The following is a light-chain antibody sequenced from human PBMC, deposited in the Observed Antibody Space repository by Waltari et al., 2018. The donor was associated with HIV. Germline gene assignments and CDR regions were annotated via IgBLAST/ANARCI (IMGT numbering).Light chain of an antibody. Sequence: QTVVTQESSLTVSPGGTVTLTCASNSGAVPSDFHPTWIQQKPGQTPRALIYSTAYKHSWTPARFSGSLLGGKAALTLSTVQPEDEAAYYCLLYFGGAWVFGGGTKLTVL. CDR3: LLYFGGAWV. J-gene: IGLJ3*02. V-gene: IGLV7-43*01. CDR2: STA. CDR1: SGAVPSDFH.